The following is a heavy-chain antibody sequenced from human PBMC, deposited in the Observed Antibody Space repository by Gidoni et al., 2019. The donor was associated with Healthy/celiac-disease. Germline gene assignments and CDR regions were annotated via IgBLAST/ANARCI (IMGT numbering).Heavy chain of an antibody. Sequence: QVQLQESGPGLVKPSQTLSLTCTFSGGSSSSGGYYWSWIPQHPGKGLEWIGYIYYSGSTYYNPSLKSRVTISVDTSKNQFSLKLSSVTAADTAVYYCARGVPDSGYDSAGGFDPWGQGTLVTVSS. CDR1: GGSSSSGGYY. D-gene: IGHD5-12*01. J-gene: IGHJ5*02. CDR2: IYYSGST. CDR3: ARGVPDSGYDSAGGFDP. V-gene: IGHV4-31*03.